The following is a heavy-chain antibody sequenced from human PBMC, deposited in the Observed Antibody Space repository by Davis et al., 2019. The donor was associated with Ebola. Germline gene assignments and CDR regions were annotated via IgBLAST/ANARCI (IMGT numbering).Heavy chain of an antibody. CDR2: INGDGIRT. CDR3: ARRSGYSYGYEGMDV. D-gene: IGHD5-18*01. Sequence: GESLKISCAASGFTFSSHWMHWVRQAPGKGLVWVSRINGDGIRTNYADSVKGRFTISRDNAKNTLYLQMNSLRAEDTAVYYCARRSGYSYGYEGMDVWGKGTTVTVSS. CDR1: GFTFSSHW. J-gene: IGHJ6*04. V-gene: IGHV3-74*01.